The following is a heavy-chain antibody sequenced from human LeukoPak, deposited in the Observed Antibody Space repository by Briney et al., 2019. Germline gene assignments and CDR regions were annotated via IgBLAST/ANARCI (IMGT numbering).Heavy chain of an antibody. J-gene: IGHJ3*02. CDR2: ISYDGSNK. CDR1: GFTFSSYA. Sequence: GGSLRLSCAASGFTFSSYAMHWVRQAPGKGLEWVAVISYDGSNKYYADSVKGRFTISRGNSKNTLYLQMNSLRAEDTAVYYCARVIPITMIVVAVRDFAFDIWGQGTMVTVSS. CDR3: ARVIPITMIVVAVRDFAFDI. V-gene: IGHV3-30-3*01. D-gene: IGHD3-22*01.